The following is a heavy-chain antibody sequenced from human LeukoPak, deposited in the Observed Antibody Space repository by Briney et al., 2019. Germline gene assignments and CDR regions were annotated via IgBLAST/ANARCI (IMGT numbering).Heavy chain of an antibody. V-gene: IGHV1-46*01. CDR1: GYTFTSYY. CDR3: ARESPDSSGSWYWFDP. J-gene: IGHJ5*02. D-gene: IGHD3-22*01. Sequence: GASVKVSCKASGYTFTSYYMHWVRQAPGQGLEWMGIINPSGGSTSYAQKFQGRVTMTRDTSTSTVYMELSSLRSEDTAAYYCARESPDSSGSWYWFDPWGQGTLVTVSS. CDR2: INPSGGST.